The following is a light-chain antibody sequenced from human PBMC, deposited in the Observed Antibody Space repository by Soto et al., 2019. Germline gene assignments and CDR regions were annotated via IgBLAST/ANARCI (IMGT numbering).Light chain of an antibody. CDR1: QSVRSGY. CDR3: HQYDNSPLT. J-gene: IGKJ4*01. CDR2: GAS. Sequence: EIVLTQSPGTLSLSPGERATLSCRARQSVRSGYFAWYQQKPGQAPRLLIVGASSRATGIPDRFSGGGSGTDFTLTISRLEPEDFALYYCHQYDNSPLTFGGGTKVEIK. V-gene: IGKV3-20*01.